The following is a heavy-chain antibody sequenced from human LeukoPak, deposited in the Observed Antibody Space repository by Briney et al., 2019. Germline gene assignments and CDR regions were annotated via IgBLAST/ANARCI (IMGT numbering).Heavy chain of an antibody. CDR3: ATDGGLASYYDFWSGYYGMDV. D-gene: IGHD3-3*01. CDR2: FDPEDGET. J-gene: IGHJ6*02. V-gene: IGHV1-24*01. Sequence: ASVKVSCKVSGYTLTELSMHWVRQAPGKGLEWMGVFDPEDGETIYAQKFQGRVTMTEDTSTDTAYMELSSLRSEDTAVYYCATDGGLASYYDFWSGYYGMDVWGQGTTVTVSS. CDR1: GYTLTELS.